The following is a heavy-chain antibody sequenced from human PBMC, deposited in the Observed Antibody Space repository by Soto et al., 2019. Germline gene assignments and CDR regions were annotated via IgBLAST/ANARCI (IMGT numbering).Heavy chain of an antibody. V-gene: IGHV4-59*08. D-gene: IGHD5-12*01. CDR3: ARGGIVATTVGWFDP. Sequence: QVQLQESGPGLVKPSETLSLTCTVSGGSISSYYWSWIRQPPGKGLEWIGYIYYSGSTNYNPSLKSRVTISVDTSKNQFSLKLSSVTAAYTAVYYCARGGIVATTVGWFDPWGQGTLVTVSS. J-gene: IGHJ5*02. CDR2: IYYSGST. CDR1: GGSISSYY.